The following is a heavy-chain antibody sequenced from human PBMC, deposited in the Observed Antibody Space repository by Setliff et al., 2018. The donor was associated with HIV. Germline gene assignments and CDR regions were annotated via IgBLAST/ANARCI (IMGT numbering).Heavy chain of an antibody. CDR1: GGSISSGGYY. J-gene: IGHJ4*02. D-gene: IGHD2-2*02. CDR2: ISYSGGT. CDR3: ARVPSIETILFDS. V-gene: IGHV4-31*03. Sequence: KTSETLSLTCTVSGGSISSGGYYWSWIRQHPGKGLEWIGYISYSGGTYYKPSLKSRVTISVDTSKNQLSLKLSSVTAADTAVYYCARVPSIETILFDSWGQGTLVTVSS.